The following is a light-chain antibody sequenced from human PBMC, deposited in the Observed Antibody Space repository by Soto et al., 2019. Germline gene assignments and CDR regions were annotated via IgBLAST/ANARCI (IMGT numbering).Light chain of an antibody. CDR1: QSVSIN. Sequence: EIVMTQSPATLSVSPGERATLSCRASQSVSINLAWYQQKPGQAPKLLIYGASARATGIPDRFTGSGSGTDFTLTISRLEPEDFAVYYCQQYGNSAWTFGQGTKVDIK. J-gene: IGKJ1*01. CDR3: QQYGNSAWT. V-gene: IGKV3-20*01. CDR2: GAS.